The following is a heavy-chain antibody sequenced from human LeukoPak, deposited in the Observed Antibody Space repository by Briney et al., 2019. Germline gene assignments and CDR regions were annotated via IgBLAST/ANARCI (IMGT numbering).Heavy chain of an antibody. Sequence: GASVKVSCKASGYTFTGYYMHWVRQATGQGLEWLGYMNPNSGNTDYAQKFQGRVTITINTSISTAYMELTSLRSEDSAMYYCAREGLDPWGQGTLVTVSS. CDR2: MNPNSGNT. CDR3: AREGLDP. J-gene: IGHJ5*02. V-gene: IGHV1-8*03. CDR1: GYTFTGYY.